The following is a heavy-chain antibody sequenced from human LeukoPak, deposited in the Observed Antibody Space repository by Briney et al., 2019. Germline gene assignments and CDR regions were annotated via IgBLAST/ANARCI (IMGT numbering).Heavy chain of an antibody. Sequence: SGTLSLTCTVSGYSISSGYYWGWIRQPPGKGLEWIGSIYHSGSTYYNPSLKSRVTISVDTSKNQFSLKLSSVTAADTAVYYCARDGSYGSSYYYYMDVWGKGTTVTVSS. CDR2: IYHSGST. D-gene: IGHD3-10*01. CDR3: ARDGSYGSSYYYYMDV. J-gene: IGHJ6*03. V-gene: IGHV4-38-2*02. CDR1: GYSISSGYY.